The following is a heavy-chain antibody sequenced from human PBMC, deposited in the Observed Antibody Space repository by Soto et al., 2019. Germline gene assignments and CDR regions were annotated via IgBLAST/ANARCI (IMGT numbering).Heavy chain of an antibody. CDR3: AARSWDYYYYGMDV. V-gene: IGHV1-2*02. CDR2: INPNSGGT. D-gene: IGHD3-16*01. CDR1: GYTFTGYY. Sequence: SVKVSCKASGYTFTGYYMHWVRQAPVQGLEWMGWINPNSGGTNYAQKFQGRVTMTRDTSISTAYMELSRLRSDDTAVYYCAARSWDYYYYGMDVWGQGTTVTVSS. J-gene: IGHJ6*02.